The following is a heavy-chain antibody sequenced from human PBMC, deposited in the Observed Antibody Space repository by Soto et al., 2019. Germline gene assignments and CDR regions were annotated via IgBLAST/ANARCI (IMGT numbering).Heavy chain of an antibody. V-gene: IGHV1-69*13. D-gene: IGHD3-3*01. Sequence: SVKVSCKASGGTFSSYAISWVRQAPGQGLEWMGGIIPIFGTANYAQKFQGRVTITADESTSTAYMELSSLRSEDTAVYYCARGGDRTYYDFWSGYSAVDPWGQGTLVTVSS. CDR1: GGTFSSYA. CDR3: ARGGDRTYYDFWSGYSAVDP. J-gene: IGHJ5*02. CDR2: IIPIFGTA.